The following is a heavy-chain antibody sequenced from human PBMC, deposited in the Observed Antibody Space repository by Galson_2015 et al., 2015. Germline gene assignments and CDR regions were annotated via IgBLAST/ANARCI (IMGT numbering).Heavy chain of an antibody. CDR3: AHLTTIFGVFNFFDD. Sequence: LVKPTQTLTLTCSFSGFSLSTSGMGVGWIRQPPGEALEWLALIFWDDDKNYNPSLKTRLTVTKDTPKNQVVLTMTNMDPVDTATYYCAHLTTIFGVFNFFDDWGQGTLVTVSS. D-gene: IGHD3-3*01. V-gene: IGHV2-5*02. J-gene: IGHJ4*02. CDR1: GFSLSTSGMG. CDR2: IFWDDDK.